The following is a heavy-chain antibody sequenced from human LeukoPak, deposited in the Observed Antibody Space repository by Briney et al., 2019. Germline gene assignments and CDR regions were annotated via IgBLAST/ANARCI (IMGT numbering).Heavy chain of an antibody. J-gene: IGHJ3*02. Sequence: PGGSLRLSCAASGFTFSSYAMHWVRQAPGKGLEWVAVISYDGSNKYYADSVKGRFTISRDNSKNTLYLQMNSLRAEDTAVYYCAKDFYDYVWGSYRPMNAFDIWGQGTMVTVSS. CDR2: ISYDGSNK. V-gene: IGHV3-30*04. CDR1: GFTFSSYA. CDR3: AKDFYDYVWGSYRPMNAFDI. D-gene: IGHD3-16*02.